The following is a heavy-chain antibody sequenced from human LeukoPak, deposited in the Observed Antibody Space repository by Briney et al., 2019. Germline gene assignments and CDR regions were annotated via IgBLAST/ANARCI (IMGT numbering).Heavy chain of an antibody. CDR2: ISAYNGNT. Sequence: ASVKVSCKASGYTFRNYGISWVRQAPGQGLEWMGWISAYNGNTKYAQKLQGRVTMTTDTSTSTVYMELSSLRSEDTAVYYCARDLRPELPVMNYWGQGTLVTVSS. CDR1: GYTFRNYG. CDR3: ARDLRPELPVMNY. J-gene: IGHJ4*02. D-gene: IGHD1-26*01. V-gene: IGHV1-18*01.